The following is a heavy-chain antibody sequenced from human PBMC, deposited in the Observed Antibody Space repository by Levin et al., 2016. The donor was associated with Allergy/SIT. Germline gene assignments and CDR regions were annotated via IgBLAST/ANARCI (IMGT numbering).Heavy chain of an antibody. V-gene: IGHV1-2*04. D-gene: IGHD6-13*01. J-gene: IGHJ6*02. CDR1: GYTFTGYY. CDR2: INPNSGGT. CDR3: ARDLGRGVQPYYYYGMDV. Sequence: ASVKVSCKASGYTFTGYYMHWVRQAPGQGLEWMGWINPNSGGTNYAQKFQGWVTMTRDTSISTAYMELSRLRSDDTAVYFCARDLGRGVQPYYYYGMDVWGQGTTVTVSS.